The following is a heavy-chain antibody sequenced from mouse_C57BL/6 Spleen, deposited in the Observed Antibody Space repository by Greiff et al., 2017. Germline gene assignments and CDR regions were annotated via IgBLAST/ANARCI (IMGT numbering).Heavy chain of an antibody. CDR1: GYTFTSYW. CDR3: ARSRESAGYSSWFAY. CDR2: IHPNSGST. J-gene: IGHJ3*01. V-gene: IGHV1-64*01. Sequence: QVQLQQPGAELVKPGASVKLSCKASGYTFTSYWMHWVKQRPGQGLEWIGMIHPNSGSTNYNEKFKSKATLTVDKSSSTAYMQLRSLTSEDSAVYYCARSRESAGYSSWFAYWGQGTLVTVSA. D-gene: IGHD3-2*02.